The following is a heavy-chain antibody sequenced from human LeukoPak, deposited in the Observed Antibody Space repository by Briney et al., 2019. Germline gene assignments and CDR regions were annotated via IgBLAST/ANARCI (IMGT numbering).Heavy chain of an antibody. V-gene: IGHV4-34*01. CDR3: AVIAAAGKDDY. J-gene: IGHJ4*02. D-gene: IGHD6-13*01. CDR1: GGSFSGYY. Sequence: SETLSLPCAVYGGSFSGYYWSWLRQPPGKGLEWFGEINHSGSTNYNPSLKSRVTISVDTSKNQISLKLSSVTAADTAVYYCAVIAAAGKDDYWGQGTLVTVSS. CDR2: INHSGST.